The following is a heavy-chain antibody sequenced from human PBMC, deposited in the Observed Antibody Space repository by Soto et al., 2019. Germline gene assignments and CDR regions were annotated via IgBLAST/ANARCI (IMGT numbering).Heavy chain of an antibody. V-gene: IGHV4-34*01. CDR2: INHSGNT. J-gene: IGHJ5*02. CDR1: GASLSDNY. CDR3: ARGRGGFDA. Sequence: SETLSLTCAVYGASLSDNYCNWLRQPPGKGLEWIGEINHSGNTNYNPSLRSRVTISIDTSKNQLSLNLRSVSAADTAVYSCARGRGGFDAWGQGTLVTVSS.